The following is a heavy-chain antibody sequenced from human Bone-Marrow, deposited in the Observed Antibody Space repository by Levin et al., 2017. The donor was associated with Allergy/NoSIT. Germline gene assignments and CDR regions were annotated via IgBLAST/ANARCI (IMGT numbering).Heavy chain of an antibody. CDR1: GFSLNTYGMG. J-gene: IGHJ3*02. CDR2: IYWNDDK. D-gene: IGHD3-22*01. V-gene: IGHV2-5*01. CDR3: AHTVYYKSSGYPADGFDM. Sequence: SGPTLVKPTQTLTLTCTFSGFSLNTYGMGVGWIRQPPGKALDWLALIYWNDDKRYSPSLKSRLTVTKDTSKNQVVLTMTNMDPVDTATYHGAHTVYYKSSGYPADGFDMWGQGTMVIVSS.